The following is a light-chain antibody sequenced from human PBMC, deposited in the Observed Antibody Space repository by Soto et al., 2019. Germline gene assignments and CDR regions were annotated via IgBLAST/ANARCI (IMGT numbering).Light chain of an antibody. V-gene: IGKV1-12*01. Sequence: DIQMTQSPSFVSASVGDRVTITCRASQGISSWLAWYQHRPGRAPKLLIHAASNLESGVPSRFSGSGSGTVFTLTISSLQPEAFATYYCQQITSFPLTFGGGTKVEIK. CDR1: QGISSW. CDR3: QQITSFPLT. CDR2: AAS. J-gene: IGKJ4*01.